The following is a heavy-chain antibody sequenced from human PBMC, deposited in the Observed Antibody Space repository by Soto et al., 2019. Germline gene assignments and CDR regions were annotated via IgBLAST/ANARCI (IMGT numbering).Heavy chain of an antibody. D-gene: IGHD2-15*01. Sequence: SVKVSCKASGGTFSSFAISWVRQAPGQGLEWMGGIIPIFGTANYAQKFQGRVTITADESTSTAYMELSSLRSEDTAVYYCARDRVVVPGYYYYGMDVWGKGTTVTVSS. CDR2: IIPIFGTA. CDR1: GGTFSSFA. J-gene: IGHJ6*04. V-gene: IGHV1-69*13. CDR3: ARDRVVVPGYYYYGMDV.